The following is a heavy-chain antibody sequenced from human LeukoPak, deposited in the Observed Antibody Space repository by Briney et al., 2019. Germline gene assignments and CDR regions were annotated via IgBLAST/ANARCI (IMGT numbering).Heavy chain of an antibody. CDR2: IYPGDSDT. CDR3: ARLIAQQWLDGDWFDP. CDR1: GSRFTSYW. D-gene: IGHD6-19*01. Sequence: GESLKISCKGSGSRFTSYWIGWVRQMPGKGLEWMGIIYPGDSDTRYSPSFQGQVTISADKSISTAYLQWSSLKASDTAMYYCARLIAQQWLDGDWFDPWGQGTLVTVSS. V-gene: IGHV5-51*01. J-gene: IGHJ5*02.